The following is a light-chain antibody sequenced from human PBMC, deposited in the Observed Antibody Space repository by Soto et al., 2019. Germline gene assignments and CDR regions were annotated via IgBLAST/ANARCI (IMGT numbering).Light chain of an antibody. CDR3: PTWDDSLKARV. V-gene: IGLV1-47*01. Sequence: QSVLSQPPSASGTPGQRVTISCSGSSSNVGTKYVYWYQQLPGTAPKLLIYRDNQRPSGVPDRFSAAKSGTSASLDISGLRSEDEGYDYCPTWDDSLKARVFGGGTKLTVL. CDR1: SSNVGTKY. J-gene: IGLJ3*02. CDR2: RDN.